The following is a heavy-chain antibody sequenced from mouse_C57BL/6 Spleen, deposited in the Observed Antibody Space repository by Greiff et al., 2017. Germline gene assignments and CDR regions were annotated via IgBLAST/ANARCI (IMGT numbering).Heavy chain of an antibody. D-gene: IGHD2-1*01. V-gene: IGHV1-82*01. J-gene: IGHJ4*01. CDR1: GYAFSSSW. CDR2: IYPGDGDT. CDR3: AEGDYGKDYAMDY. Sequence: QVQLKESGPELVKPGASVKISCKASGYAFSSSWMNWVKQRPGKGLEWIGRIYPGDGDTNYNGKFKGKATLTADKSSSTAYMQLSSLTSEDSAVYFCAEGDYGKDYAMDYWGQGTSVTVSS.